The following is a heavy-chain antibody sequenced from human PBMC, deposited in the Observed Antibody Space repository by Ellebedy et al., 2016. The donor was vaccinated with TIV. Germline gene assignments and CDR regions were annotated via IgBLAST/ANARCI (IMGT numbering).Heavy chain of an antibody. CDR2: ILASINSA. J-gene: IGHJ6*02. CDR1: GGTFSNYA. Sequence: ASVKVSCKASGGTFSNYAISWVRQAPGQGLEWMGGILASINSADYAQSFQGRLTITADKSTSTAHMELSSLRSEDTAVYYCAKLGRFGESMPPYYYYGMDVWGQGTTVTVSS. D-gene: IGHD3-10*01. V-gene: IGHV1-69*06. CDR3: AKLGRFGESMPPYYYYGMDV.